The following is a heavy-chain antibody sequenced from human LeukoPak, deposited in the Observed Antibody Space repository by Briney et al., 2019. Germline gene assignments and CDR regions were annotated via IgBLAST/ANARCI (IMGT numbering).Heavy chain of an antibody. D-gene: IGHD5-18*01. CDR1: GGSISSSSYY. V-gene: IGHV4-39*01. J-gene: IGHJ4*02. CDR3: ARYGRGYSYGYNY. Sequence: PSETLSLTCTVSGGSISSSSYYWGWIRQPPGKGLEWIGSIYYSGSTYYNPSLKSRVTISVDTSKNQFSLKLSSVTAADTAVYYCARYGRGYSYGYNYWGQGTLVTVSS. CDR2: IYYSGST.